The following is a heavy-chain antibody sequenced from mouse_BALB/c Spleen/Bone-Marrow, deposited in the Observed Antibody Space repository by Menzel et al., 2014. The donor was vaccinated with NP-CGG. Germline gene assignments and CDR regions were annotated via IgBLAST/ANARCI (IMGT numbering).Heavy chain of an antibody. J-gene: IGHJ2*01. CDR1: GFDFSSYW. D-gene: IGHD1-1*01. V-gene: IGHV4-1*02. CDR3: ARQGYYGRSDC. Sequence: EVKLVESGGGLVQPGGSLKLSCAASGFDFSSYWMSWVRQAPGKGLEWLGEINPDSSTINYTPSLKGKFIISRDNAKNTLYLQMSKVRSEDTALYYCARQGYYGRSDCWGQGTTLTVSS. CDR2: INPDSSTI.